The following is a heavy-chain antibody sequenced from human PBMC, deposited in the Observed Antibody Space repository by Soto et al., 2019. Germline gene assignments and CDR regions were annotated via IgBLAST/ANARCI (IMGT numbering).Heavy chain of an antibody. V-gene: IGHV1-18*04. CDR1: GYTFTSCG. D-gene: IGHD3-22*01. CDR3: ARGRTHYYDSSGLDY. J-gene: IGHJ4*02. CDR2: ISAYNGNT. Sequence: ASVKVSCKASGYTFTSCGISWVRQAPGQGLEWMGWISAYNGNTNCAQKLQGRVTMTTDTSTSTAYMELRSLRSDDTAVYYCARGRTHYYDSSGLDYWGQGTLVTVSS.